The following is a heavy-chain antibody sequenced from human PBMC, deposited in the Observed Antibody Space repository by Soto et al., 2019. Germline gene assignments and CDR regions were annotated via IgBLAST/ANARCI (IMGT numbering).Heavy chain of an antibody. Sequence: GESLKISCKGSGYSFTSYWIGWVRQMPGKGLEWMGIIYPGDSDTRYSPSFQGQVTISADKSISTAYLQWSSLKASDTAMYYCARHGVSGSPNYYYYVMDVWGQGTTVTVSS. CDR2: IYPGDSDT. CDR3: ARHGVSGSPNYYYYVMDV. J-gene: IGHJ6*02. CDR1: GYSFTSYW. D-gene: IGHD3-10*01. V-gene: IGHV5-51*01.